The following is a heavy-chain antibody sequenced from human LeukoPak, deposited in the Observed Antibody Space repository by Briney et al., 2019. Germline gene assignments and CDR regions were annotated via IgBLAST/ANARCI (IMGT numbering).Heavy chain of an antibody. CDR1: GGSINSYY. D-gene: IGHD3-3*01. CDR3: ARGGAHYDFWSGYYFDGMDV. V-gene: IGHV4-59*01. Sequence: SETLSLTCTVSGGSINSYYWSWIRQPPGKGLEWIGYIYYSGNTNYNPSLKSRVTISVDTSKNHFSLKLSSVTAADTAVYYCARGGAHYDFWSGYYFDGMDVWGQGTTVTVSS. CDR2: IYYSGNT. J-gene: IGHJ6*02.